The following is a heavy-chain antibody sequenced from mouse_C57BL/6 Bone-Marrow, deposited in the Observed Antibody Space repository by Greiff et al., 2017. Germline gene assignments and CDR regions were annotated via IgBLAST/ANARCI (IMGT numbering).Heavy chain of an antibody. V-gene: IGHV1-59*01. CDR2: IDPSDSYT. CDR3: ARDITTVVAPFDY. D-gene: IGHD1-1*01. CDR1: GYTFTSYW. Sequence: VQLQQPGAELVRPGTSVKLSCKASGYTFTSYWMHWVKQRPGHGLEWIGVIDPSDSYTNYNQKFKGKATLTVDTSSSTAYMQLSSLTSEDSAVYYCARDITTVVAPFDYWGQGTTLTVSS. J-gene: IGHJ2*01.